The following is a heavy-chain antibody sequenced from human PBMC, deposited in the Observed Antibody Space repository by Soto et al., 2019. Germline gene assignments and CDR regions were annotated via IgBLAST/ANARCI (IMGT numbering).Heavy chain of an antibody. D-gene: IGHD3-22*01. Sequence: GGSVRLSCAASGFTFSSYGMHWVRQAPGKGLEWVAIISYDGNYKHHADSVKGRFTISRDNSKNTLYLQMNSLRAEDTAVYYCGKVSTYYYDSTFDYWGQGTLVTVSS. CDR3: GKVSTYYYDSTFDY. J-gene: IGHJ4*02. CDR2: ISYDGNYK. CDR1: GFTFSSYG. V-gene: IGHV3-30*18.